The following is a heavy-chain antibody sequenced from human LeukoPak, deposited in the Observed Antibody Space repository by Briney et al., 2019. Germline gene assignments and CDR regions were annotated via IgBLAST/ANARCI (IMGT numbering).Heavy chain of an antibody. CDR3: AAVWFGEPFFDY. V-gene: IGHV4-38-2*02. CDR1: GYSISSGYY. D-gene: IGHD3-10*01. CDR2: INHSGST. J-gene: IGHJ4*02. Sequence: SETLSLTCTVSGYSISSGYYWGWIRQPPGKGLEWIGEINHSGSTNYNPSLKSRVTISVDTSKNQFSLKLSSVTAADTAVYYCAAVWFGEPFFDYWGQGTLVTVSS.